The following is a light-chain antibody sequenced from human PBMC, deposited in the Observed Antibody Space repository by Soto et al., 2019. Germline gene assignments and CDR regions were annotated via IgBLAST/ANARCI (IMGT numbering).Light chain of an antibody. CDR3: QQRSNWLT. Sequence: ESVWTQSQDTLSLSTGERATLSCRASQSVSRYLAWYQQKPGQAPRLLIYDASNRATGVPARFSGSGSGTDFTLSISSLEPEDFAVYYCQQRSNWLTLGQGTRLEIK. CDR1: QSVSRY. J-gene: IGKJ5*01. CDR2: DAS. V-gene: IGKV3-11*01.